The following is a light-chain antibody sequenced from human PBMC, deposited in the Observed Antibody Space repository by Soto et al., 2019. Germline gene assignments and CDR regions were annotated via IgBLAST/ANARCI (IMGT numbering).Light chain of an antibody. CDR1: QSVSSSY. V-gene: IGKV3-20*01. J-gene: IGKJ3*01. CDR3: QHYGGSPSFT. CDR2: GAS. Sequence: EIVLTQSPGTLSLSPGERATLSCRASQSVSSSYLGWYQQKPGPAPRLLIYGASGRATGIPDRFSGSGSGTDFTLTISRLEPEDVAVYYCQHYGGSPSFTFGPGTKVDIK.